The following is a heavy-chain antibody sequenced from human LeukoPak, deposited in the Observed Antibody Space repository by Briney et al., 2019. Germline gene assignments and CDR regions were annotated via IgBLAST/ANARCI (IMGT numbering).Heavy chain of an antibody. Sequence: ASVKVSCKASGYTFTSYGIIWVRQAPGQGLEWMGWISTYNGNTNYAQKIQGRVTMTTDTSTSTAYMELRSLRSDDTAVYYCARDQPYSSSWESIDYWGQGTLVTVSS. J-gene: IGHJ4*02. CDR3: ARDQPYSSSWESIDY. D-gene: IGHD6-13*01. CDR1: GYTFTSYG. V-gene: IGHV1-18*01. CDR2: ISTYNGNT.